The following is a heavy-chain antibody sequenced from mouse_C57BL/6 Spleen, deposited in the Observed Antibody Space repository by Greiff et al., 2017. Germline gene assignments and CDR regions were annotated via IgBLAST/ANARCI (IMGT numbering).Heavy chain of an antibody. CDR1: GYTFTSYG. CDR2: IYPRSGNT. CDR3: ADGNYLYYAMDY. Sequence: QVQLQQSGAELARPGASVKLSCKASGYTFTSYGISWVKQRTGQGLEWIGEIYPRSGNTYYNEKFKGQATLTADKSSSTAYMELRSLTSEDSAVYFCADGNYLYYAMDYWGQGTSVTVSS. D-gene: IGHD2-1*01. J-gene: IGHJ4*01. V-gene: IGHV1-81*01.